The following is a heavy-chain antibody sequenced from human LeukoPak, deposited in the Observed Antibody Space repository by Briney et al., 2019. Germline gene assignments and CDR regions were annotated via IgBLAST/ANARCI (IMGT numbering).Heavy chain of an antibody. D-gene: IGHD6-19*01. J-gene: IGHJ4*02. CDR1: GFTFSSYA. Sequence: GSLRLSCTASGFTFSSYAMSWVRQAPGQGLEWVSAIIGSGGSTYYADSVKSRFTISRDNSKNTLFLQVSSLRAEDTAVYYCAKEGYSSGWFVVYWGRGTLVTVSS. CDR3: AKEGYSSGWFVVY. CDR2: IIGSGGST. V-gene: IGHV3-23*01.